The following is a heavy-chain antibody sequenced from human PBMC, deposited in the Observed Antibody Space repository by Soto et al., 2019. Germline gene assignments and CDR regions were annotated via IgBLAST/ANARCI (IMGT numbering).Heavy chain of an antibody. CDR2: IDPNNDGT. J-gene: IGHJ5*02. Sequence: GASVKVSCKASGYIFTGYYIHWVLQAPGQGLEWMGWIDPNNDGTNYVQKFQGRVTMTRDTSISTAYMELSGLRSDDTAAYYCARDSGYSTGFRPWGQGTLVTVSS. CDR1: GYIFTGYY. D-gene: IGHD6-19*01. CDR3: ARDSGYSTGFRP. V-gene: IGHV1-2*02.